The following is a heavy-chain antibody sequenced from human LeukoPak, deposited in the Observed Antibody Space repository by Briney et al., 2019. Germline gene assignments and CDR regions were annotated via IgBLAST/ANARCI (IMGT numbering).Heavy chain of an antibody. CDR3: ARPRRIAAAGRTELNY. D-gene: IGHD6-13*01. CDR2: MNPNSGNT. V-gene: IGHV1-8*01. J-gene: IGHJ4*02. CDR1: GYTFTSYD. Sequence: ASVKVSCKASGYTFTSYDINWVRQATGQGLEWMGWMNPNSGNTGYAQKFQGGVTMTRNTSISTAYMELSSLRSEDTAVYYCARPRRIAAAGRTELNYWGQGTLVTVSS.